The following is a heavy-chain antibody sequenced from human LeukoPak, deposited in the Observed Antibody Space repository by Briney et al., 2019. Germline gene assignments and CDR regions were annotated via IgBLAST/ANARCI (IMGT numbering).Heavy chain of an antibody. J-gene: IGHJ4*02. V-gene: IGHV1-2*02. D-gene: IGHD5-18*01. CDR2: INPNSGGT. Sequence: PGQXXXXMGWINPNSGGTNYAQKFQGRVTMTRDTSISTAYMELSRLRSDDTAVYYCAREGYSYGCFDYWGQGTLVTVSS. CDR3: AREGYSYGCFDY.